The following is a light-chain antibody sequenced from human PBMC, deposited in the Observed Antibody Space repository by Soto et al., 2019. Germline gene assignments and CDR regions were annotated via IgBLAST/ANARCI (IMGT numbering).Light chain of an antibody. CDR2: DAS. J-gene: IGKJ5*01. CDR1: QSVSSY. V-gene: IGKV3-11*01. Sequence: EILMTQAQGTLSVFPGGRANLFCRASQSVSSYLAWYQPKPGQAPRLLIYDASNRATGVPARFSGSGSGTDFTLTISSLEPEDFAVYYCQQRSNLITFGQGTRLEIK. CDR3: QQRSNLIT.